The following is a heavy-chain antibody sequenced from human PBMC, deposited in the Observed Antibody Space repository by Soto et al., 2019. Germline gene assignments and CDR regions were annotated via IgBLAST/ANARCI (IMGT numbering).Heavy chain of an antibody. Sequence: EVQLVESGGGLVQPGGSLRLSCAASGFTFSSYSMNWVRQAPGKGLEWVSYISSSSSTIYYADSVKGRFTISRDNAKNSLYLQMNSLRAEDTAVYYCASLTDTTAYYYYYYMDVWGKGTTVTVSS. V-gene: IGHV3-48*01. CDR1: GFTFSSYS. CDR2: ISSSSSTI. CDR3: ASLTDTTAYYYYYYMDV. D-gene: IGHD2-2*01. J-gene: IGHJ6*03.